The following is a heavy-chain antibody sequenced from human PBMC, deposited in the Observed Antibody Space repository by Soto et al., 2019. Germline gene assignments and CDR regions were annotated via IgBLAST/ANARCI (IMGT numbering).Heavy chain of an antibody. J-gene: IGHJ4*02. CDR1: GFTFSSYW. Sequence: GGSLRLSCAASGFTFSSYWMSWVCQAPGKGLEWVANIKQDGSEKYYVDSVKGRFTISRDNAKNSLYLQMNSLRAEDTAVYYCARVGSSSGWYGFDYWGQGTLVTVSS. CDR2: IKQDGSEK. D-gene: IGHD6-19*01. V-gene: IGHV3-7*03. CDR3: ARVGSSSGWYGFDY.